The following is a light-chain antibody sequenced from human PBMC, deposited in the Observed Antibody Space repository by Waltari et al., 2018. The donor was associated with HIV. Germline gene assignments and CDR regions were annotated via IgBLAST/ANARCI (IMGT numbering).Light chain of an antibody. CDR3: GTWDTSLSGGL. CDR2: DTD. Sequence: QSVLTQPPSVSAAPGQRVTISCSGSRSKIGIGYVSWYQQLPGTAPRLLIYDTDKRPAGIPDRFSGSRSGTSATLAIAGLQTGDEADYYCGTWDTSLSGGLFGGGTKLTVL. V-gene: IGLV1-51*01. J-gene: IGLJ2*01. CDR1: RSKIGIGY.